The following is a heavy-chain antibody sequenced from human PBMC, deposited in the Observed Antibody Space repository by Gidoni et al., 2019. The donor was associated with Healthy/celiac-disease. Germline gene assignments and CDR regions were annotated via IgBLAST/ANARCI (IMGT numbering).Heavy chain of an antibody. Sequence: QVPLVQSGAEVKKPGASVKVSCQASGYTFTGYYMTWVRQGPGQGLEWMGWINPNSGGTNYAQKFQGWVTMTRDTSISTAYMELSRLRSDETAVYYCARNYYDSSGNDAFDIWGQGTMVTVSS. D-gene: IGHD3-22*01. V-gene: IGHV1-2*04. CDR3: ARNYYDSSGNDAFDI. J-gene: IGHJ3*02. CDR2: INPNSGGT. CDR1: GYTFTGYY.